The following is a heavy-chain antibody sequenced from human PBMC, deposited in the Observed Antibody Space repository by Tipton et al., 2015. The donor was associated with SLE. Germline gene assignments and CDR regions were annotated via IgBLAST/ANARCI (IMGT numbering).Heavy chain of an antibody. CDR2: IYTSGST. D-gene: IGHD6-13*01. V-gene: IGHV4-4*07. CDR1: GGPISRYS. J-gene: IGHJ5*02. Sequence: TLSLTCTVSGGPISRYSWNWIRQPAGKGLEWVGRIYTSGSTNYNPSLKSRVTMSLDTSKNQVSLKLTSVTAADTAVYYCARGWYSRNWEWWFDPWGQGTLVTVSS. CDR3: ARGWYSRNWEWWFDP.